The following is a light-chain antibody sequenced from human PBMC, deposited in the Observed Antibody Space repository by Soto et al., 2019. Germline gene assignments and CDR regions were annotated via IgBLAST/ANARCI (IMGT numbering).Light chain of an antibody. J-gene: IGKJ2*02. CDR3: QQRGKWPST. CDR1: QSVDRY. V-gene: IGKV3-11*01. Sequence: EAVLTQSPDTLSLSPGETATLSCRASQSVDRYVAWYQQKLGQAPRLLIYDTYTRATGVGARFTGSWSATDFSLTITSLEPEDFAVYFCQQRGKWPSTFGPGTKVDIK. CDR2: DTY.